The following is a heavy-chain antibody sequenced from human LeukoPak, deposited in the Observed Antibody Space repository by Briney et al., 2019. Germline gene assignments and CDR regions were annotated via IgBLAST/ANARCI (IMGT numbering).Heavy chain of an antibody. Sequence: SETLSLTCTVSGGSISSYYWSWIRQPPGKGLEWIGYIYYSGSTNYNPSLKSRVTISVDTSKNQFSLKLSSVTAADTAVYHCARDNWNCGSSMDVWGQGTTVTVSS. CDR1: GGSISSYY. CDR3: ARDNWNCGSSMDV. D-gene: IGHD1-7*01. V-gene: IGHV4-59*01. J-gene: IGHJ6*02. CDR2: IYYSGST.